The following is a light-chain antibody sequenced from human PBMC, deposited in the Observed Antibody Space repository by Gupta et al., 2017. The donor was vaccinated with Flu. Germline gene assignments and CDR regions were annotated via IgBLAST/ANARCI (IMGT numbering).Light chain of an antibody. Sequence: QSAAVQPRSVCGSPGQTVTISCGGAGSDIGTYNYVSWYQQYPGKAPKVIIFDVTRRPSGVPSRFSGSRAGDTAYLTISGLQVEDEADYYCYSYAGDHTWVFGTGTKVTV. CDR2: DVT. CDR3: YSYAGDHTWV. CDR1: GSDIGTYNY. J-gene: IGLJ2*01. V-gene: IGLV2-11*01.